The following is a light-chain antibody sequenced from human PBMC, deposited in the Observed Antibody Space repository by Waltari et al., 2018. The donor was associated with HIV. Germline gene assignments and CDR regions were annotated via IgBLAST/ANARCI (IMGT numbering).Light chain of an antibody. CDR2: GTT. CDR1: SSNIGADYH. V-gene: IGLV1-40*01. CDR3: QSYDSSLSAWV. Sequence: QSVLTQPPSLSGAPGQTVTISCTGTSSNIGADYHVHWYQQLPGTAPKLLIYGTTMRPSGVPDRFSCSKSGTSASLAITGLQADDEADYYCQSYDSSLSAWVFGGGTKLTVL. J-gene: IGLJ3*02.